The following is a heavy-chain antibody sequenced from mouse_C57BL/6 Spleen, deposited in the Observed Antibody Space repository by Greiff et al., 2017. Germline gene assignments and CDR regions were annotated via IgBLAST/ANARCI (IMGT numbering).Heavy chain of an antibody. V-gene: IGHV1-66*01. CDR1: GYSFTSYY. CDR3: ARSTPFTRGAMDY. CDR2: IYPGSGNT. Sequence: VQLQQSGPELVKPGASVKISCKASGYSFTSYYIHWVKQRPGQGLEWIGWIYPGSGNTKYNEKFKGKATLTADTSSSTAYMQLSSLTSEDSAVYYWARSTPFTRGAMDYWGQGTSVTVSS. D-gene: IGHD2-1*01. J-gene: IGHJ4*01.